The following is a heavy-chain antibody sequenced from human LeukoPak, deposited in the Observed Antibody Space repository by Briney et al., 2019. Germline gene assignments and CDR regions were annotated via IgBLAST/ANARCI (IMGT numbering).Heavy chain of an antibody. Sequence: PGGSLRLSCAASGFTFSSYSMNWVRQAPGKGLEWVSSISTSSSYIYYADSVKGRFTISRDNAKKSLYLQMNSLRAEDTAVYYCARGANYDFWSGYLFQYWGQGTLVTVSS. CDR1: GFTFSSYS. V-gene: IGHV3-21*01. CDR2: ISTSSSYI. CDR3: ARGANYDFWSGYLFQY. D-gene: IGHD3-3*01. J-gene: IGHJ1*01.